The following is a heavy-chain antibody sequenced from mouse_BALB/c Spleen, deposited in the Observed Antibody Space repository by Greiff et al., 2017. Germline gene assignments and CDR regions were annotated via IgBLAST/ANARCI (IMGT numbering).Heavy chain of an antibody. Sequence: EVQLQESGGGLVKPGGSLKLSCAASGFAFSSYDMSWVRQTPEKRLEWVAYISSGGGSTYYPDTVKGRFTISRDNAKNTLYLQMSSLKSEDTAMYYCARHRVRYAMDYWGQGTSVTVSS. CDR3: ARHRVRYAMDY. V-gene: IGHV5-12-1*01. CDR2: ISSGGGST. D-gene: IGHD2-2*01. J-gene: IGHJ4*01. CDR1: GFAFSSYD.